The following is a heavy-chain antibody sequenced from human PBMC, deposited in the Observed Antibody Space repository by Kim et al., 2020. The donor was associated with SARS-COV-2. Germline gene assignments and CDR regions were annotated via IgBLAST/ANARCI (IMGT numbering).Heavy chain of an antibody. D-gene: IGHD1-7*01. J-gene: IGHJ3*02. V-gene: IGHV3-23*01. CDR3: AKAGGYNWNYMDAFDI. Sequence: GGSLRLSCAASGLTFSNYVMSWVRQAPGKRLEWVSGITGSGGSTYYADSVKGRFTISRDNSKNTLYLQMNSLRGEDTAVYYCAKAGGYNWNYMDAFDIWGQGTMVTVSS. CDR2: ITGSGGST. CDR1: GLTFSNYV.